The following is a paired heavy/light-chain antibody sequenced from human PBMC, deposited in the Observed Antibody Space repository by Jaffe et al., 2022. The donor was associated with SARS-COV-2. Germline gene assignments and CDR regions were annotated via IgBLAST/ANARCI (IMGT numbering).Light chain of an antibody. J-gene: IGLJ1*01. CDR2: QDS. CDR3: QAWDTSTYV. CDR1: GLGEKF. V-gene: IGLV3-1*01. Sequence: SLEVTQPPSVSVSPGQTASITCSGHGLGEKFVCWYQQRPGQSPVLVIYQDSKRPSGIPERFSGSNSGNTATLTISGTQPMDEADYFCQAWDTSTYVFGSGTKVTVL.
Heavy chain of an antibody. CDR1: GGSLTDYY. D-gene: IGHD6-25*01. J-gene: IGHJ3*02. CDR3: ARDVREDGGNLDAFDI. CDR2: IHRSVGT. Sequence: QVQLQQWGAGLLKPSETLSLTCVVYGGSLTDYYWNWIRQTPETGLEWIGHIHRSVGTKFNPSLKSRVSMSIDASKKEFSLKLISVTAADAALYYCARDVREDGGNLDAFDIWGQGTMVTVSS. V-gene: IGHV4-34*01.